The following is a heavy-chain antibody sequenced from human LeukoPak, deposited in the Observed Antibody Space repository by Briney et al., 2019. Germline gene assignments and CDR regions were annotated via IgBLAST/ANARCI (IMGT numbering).Heavy chain of an antibody. CDR1: GGSISSGGYY. CDR2: IYHSGST. D-gene: IGHD3-16*02. CDR3: ASAPAVIGSRGGEYFDY. J-gene: IGHJ4*02. Sequence: SETLSLTCTVSGGSISSGGYYWSWIRQPPGKGLEWIGYIYHSGSTYYNPSLKSRVTISVDRSKNQFSLKLSSVTAADTAVYYCASAPAVIGSRGGEYFDYWGQGTLVTVSS. V-gene: IGHV4-30-2*01.